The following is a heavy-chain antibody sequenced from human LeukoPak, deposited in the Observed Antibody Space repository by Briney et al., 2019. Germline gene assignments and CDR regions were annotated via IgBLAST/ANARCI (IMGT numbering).Heavy chain of an antibody. CDR2: IEEDGSEK. J-gene: IGHJ6*03. D-gene: IGHD2-21*01. V-gene: IGHV3-7*01. CDR3: ARAAYCGGDCSIYYYYYMDV. Sequence: PGGSLRLSCAASGFTSSYYWMNWVRQTPGKGLEWVANIEEDGSEKYYVDSVKGRFTISRDNAKNSLYLQMNSLRAEDTAVYYCARAAYCGGDCSIYYYYYMDVWGKGTTVTASS. CDR1: GFTSSYYW.